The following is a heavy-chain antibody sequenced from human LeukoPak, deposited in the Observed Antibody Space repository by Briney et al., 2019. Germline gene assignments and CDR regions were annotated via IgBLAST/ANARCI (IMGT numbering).Heavy chain of an antibody. D-gene: IGHD3-10*01. CDR1: GFTFSNAW. CDR3: TTDRTMVRGVIIREIDY. Sequence: GGSLRLSCAASGFTFSNAWMSWVRQASGKGLEWVGRIKSKTDGGTTDYAAPVKGRFTISRDDSKNTLYLQMNNLKTEDTAVYYCTTDRTMVRGVIIREIDYWGQGTLVTVSS. J-gene: IGHJ4*02. V-gene: IGHV3-15*01. CDR2: IKSKTDGGTT.